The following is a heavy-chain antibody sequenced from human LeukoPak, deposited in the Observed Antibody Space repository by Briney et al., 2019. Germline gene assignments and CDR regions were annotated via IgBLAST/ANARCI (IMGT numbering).Heavy chain of an antibody. CDR2: INHSGST. D-gene: IGHD2-15*01. CDR1: GGSFSGYY. J-gene: IGHJ3*02. V-gene: IGHV4-34*01. CDR3: ARIVVVTNAFDI. Sequence: SETLSLTCAVYGGSFSGYYWSWIRQPPGKGLEWIGEINHSGSTNYNPSLKSRATISVGTSKNQFSLKLSSVTAADTAVYYCARIVVVTNAFDIWGQGTMVTVSS.